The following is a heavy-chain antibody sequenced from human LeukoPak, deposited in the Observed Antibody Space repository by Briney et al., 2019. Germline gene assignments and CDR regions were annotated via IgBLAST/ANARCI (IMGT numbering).Heavy chain of an antibody. CDR2: ISYDGSNK. V-gene: IGHV3-30*18. J-gene: IGHJ3*02. Sequence: GGSLRLSCAASGFTFSSYSMNWVRQAPGKGLEWVAVISYDGSNKYYADSVKGRFTISRDNSKNTLYLQMNSLRAEDTAVYYCAKQDSSGWYSLPYAFDIWGQGTMVTVSS. CDR3: AKQDSSGWYSLPYAFDI. CDR1: GFTFSSYS. D-gene: IGHD6-19*01.